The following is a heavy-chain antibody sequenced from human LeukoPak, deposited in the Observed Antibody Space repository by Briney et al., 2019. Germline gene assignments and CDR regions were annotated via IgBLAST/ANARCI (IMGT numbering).Heavy chain of an antibody. J-gene: IGHJ4*02. CDR3: AKADWTMSRGYFDY. V-gene: IGHV3-9*01. Sequence: GGSLRLSCAASGFTFDDYAMHWVRQAPGKGLEWVSGISWNSGSIGYADSVKGRFTISRDNAKNSLYLQMNSLRAEDTAVYYCAKADWTMSRGYFDYWGQGTLVTVSS. D-gene: IGHD3-22*01. CDR1: GFTFDDYA. CDR2: ISWNSGSI.